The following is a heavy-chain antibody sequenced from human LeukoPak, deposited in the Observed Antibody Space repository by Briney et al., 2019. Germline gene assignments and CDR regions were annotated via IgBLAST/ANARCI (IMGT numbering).Heavy chain of an antibody. Sequence: GRSLRLSCAASGFTFSSYAMHWVRQAPGKGLEWVAVISYDGSNKYYADSVKGRFTISRDNSKNTLYLQMNSLRAEDTAVYYCAENSALEYWGQGTLVIVSS. V-gene: IGHV3-30-3*01. D-gene: IGHD1/OR15-1a*01. CDR1: GFTFSSYA. CDR3: AENSALEY. J-gene: IGHJ4*02. CDR2: ISYDGSNK.